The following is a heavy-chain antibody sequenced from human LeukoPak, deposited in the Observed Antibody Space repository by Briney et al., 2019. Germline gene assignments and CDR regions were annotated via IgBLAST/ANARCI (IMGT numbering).Heavy chain of an antibody. CDR1: GFAFGDYY. CDR2: ISGGGGDI. Sequence: GGSLRLSCAASGFAFGDYYMSWIRQAPGKGQEWLSYISGGGGDINYADSVKGRFSISRDNAKNSLYLQMNSLRAEDTAVYYCVRDIRAVGVTLYFDHWGQGTLVTVSS. D-gene: IGHD1-26*01. V-gene: IGHV3-11*01. CDR3: VRDIRAVGVTLYFDH. J-gene: IGHJ4*02.